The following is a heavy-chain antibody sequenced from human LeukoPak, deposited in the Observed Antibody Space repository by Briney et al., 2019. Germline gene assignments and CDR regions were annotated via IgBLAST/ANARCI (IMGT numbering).Heavy chain of an antibody. CDR2: IYHSGST. Sequence: PSQTLSLTCAVSGGSISSGGYSWSWIRQPPGKGLEWIGYIYHSGSTYYNPSLKSRVTISVDTSKNQFSLKLTSVTAADTAVYFCARDLSGSLYFDYWGQGVLVTVSS. V-gene: IGHV4-30-2*01. D-gene: IGHD3-10*01. CDR1: GGSISSGGYS. CDR3: ARDLSGSLYFDY. J-gene: IGHJ4*02.